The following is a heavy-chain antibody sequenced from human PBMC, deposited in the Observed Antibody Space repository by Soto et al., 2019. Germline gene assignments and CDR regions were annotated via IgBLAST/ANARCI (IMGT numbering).Heavy chain of an antibody. CDR2: IYSGDST. V-gene: IGHV3-66*01. D-gene: IGHD3-22*01. CDR3: ARRGPDYYDSSSGYYYFDY. CDR1: GFTVSSIY. Sequence: GGSLRLSCAASGFTVSSIYMSWVRQAPGKGLEWVSVIYSGDSTFYADSVKGRFTVSRDDSKNTLDLQMNSLRAEDTAVYYCARRGPDYYDSSSGYYYFDYWGQGTLVTVSS. J-gene: IGHJ4*02.